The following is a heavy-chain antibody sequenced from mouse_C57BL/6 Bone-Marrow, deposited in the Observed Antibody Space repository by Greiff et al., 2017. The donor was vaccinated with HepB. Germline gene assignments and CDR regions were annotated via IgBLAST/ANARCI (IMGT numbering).Heavy chain of an antibody. J-gene: IGHJ2*01. Sequence: VKLQESGAELVRPGTSVKMSCKASGYTFTNYWIGWAKQRPGHGLEWIGDIYPGGGYTNYNEKFKGKATLTADKSSSTAYMQFSSLTSEDSAIYYCARMTAQAHFDYWGQGTTLTVSS. V-gene: IGHV1-63*01. CDR2: IYPGGGYT. D-gene: IGHD3-2*02. CDR1: GYTFTNYW. CDR3: ARMTAQAHFDY.